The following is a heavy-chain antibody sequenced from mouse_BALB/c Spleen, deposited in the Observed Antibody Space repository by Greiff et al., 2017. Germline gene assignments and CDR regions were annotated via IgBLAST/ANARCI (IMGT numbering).Heavy chain of an antibody. J-gene: IGHJ2*01. CDR2: ISDGGSYT. CDR1: GFTFSDYY. D-gene: IGHD2-1*01. V-gene: IGHV5-4*02. CDR3: ARGYGNYGDFDY. Sequence: EVMLVESGGGLVKPGGSLKLSCAASGFTFSDYYMYWVRQTPEKRLEWVATISDGGSYTYYPDSVKGRFTISRDNAKNNLYLQMSSLKSEDTAMYYCARGYGNYGDFDYWGQGTTLTVSS.